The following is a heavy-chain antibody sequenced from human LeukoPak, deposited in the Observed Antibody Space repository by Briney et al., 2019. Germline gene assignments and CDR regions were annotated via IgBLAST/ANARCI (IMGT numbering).Heavy chain of an antibody. CDR1: GGSFSGYY. D-gene: IGHD5-24*01. Sequence: SETLSLTCAVYGGSFSGYYWSWIRQPSGKGLEWIGEINHSGSTNYNPSLKSRVTISVDTSKNQFSLKLSSVTAADTAVYYCARARWLQRVFDYWGQGTLVTVSS. V-gene: IGHV4-34*01. CDR2: INHSGST. CDR3: ARARWLQRVFDY. J-gene: IGHJ4*02.